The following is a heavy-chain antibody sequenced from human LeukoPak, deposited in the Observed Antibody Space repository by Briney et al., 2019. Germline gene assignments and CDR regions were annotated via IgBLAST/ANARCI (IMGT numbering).Heavy chain of an antibody. CDR3: ARDGLYCSGGSCYYWFDP. D-gene: IGHD2-15*01. V-gene: IGHV4-30-4*01. Sequence: PSETLSLTCAVYGGSFSGYYWSWIRQPPGKGLEWIGYIYYSGSTYYNPSLKSRVTISVDTSKNQFSLKLSSVTAADTAVYYCARDGLYCSGGSCYYWFDPWGQGTLVTVSS. CDR1: GGSFSGYY. CDR2: IYYSGST. J-gene: IGHJ5*02.